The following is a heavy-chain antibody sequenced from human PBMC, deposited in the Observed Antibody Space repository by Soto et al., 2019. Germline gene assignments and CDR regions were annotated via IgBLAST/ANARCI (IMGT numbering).Heavy chain of an antibody. CDR1: GYRFTSTY. CDR3: ARHVDPWLDY. D-gene: IGHD6-19*01. J-gene: IGHJ4*02. CDR2: IDPNGGRR. Sequence: ASVKVSCKASGYRFTSTYMHWVRQAPGQGLEWMGVIDPNGGRRIYSEKFQGRVTLSRDTSTATDYMQLSSLRSEDTAMYYCARHVDPWLDYWGQGTLVTVSS. V-gene: IGHV1-46*01.